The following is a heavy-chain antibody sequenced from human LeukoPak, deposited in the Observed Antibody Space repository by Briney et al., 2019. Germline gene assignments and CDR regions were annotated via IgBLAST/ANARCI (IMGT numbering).Heavy chain of an antibody. CDR2: MNPNSGNT. Sequence: ASVKVSCKASGYTFTSYDINWVRQATGQGLEWMGWMNPNSGNTGYAQKFQGRVTMTRNTSISTAYMELSSLRSEDTAVYYCASGTWLVNYFDYWGQGTLVTVSS. CDR1: GYTFTSYD. CDR3: ASGTWLVNYFDY. J-gene: IGHJ4*02. V-gene: IGHV1-8*01. D-gene: IGHD6-19*01.